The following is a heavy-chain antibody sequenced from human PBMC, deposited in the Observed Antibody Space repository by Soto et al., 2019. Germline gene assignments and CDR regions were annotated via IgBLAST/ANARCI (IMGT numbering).Heavy chain of an antibody. Sequence: GASVKVSCKASGYTFPSYDINWVRQATGQGLEWMGWMNPNSGNTGYAQKFQGRVTMTRNTSISTAYMELSSLRSDDTAVYYCARVRDSSGWYMSWSSYGMDVWGQGTTVTVSS. J-gene: IGHJ6*02. CDR3: ARVRDSSGWYMSWSSYGMDV. D-gene: IGHD6-19*01. CDR1: GYTFPSYD. CDR2: MNPNSGNT. V-gene: IGHV1-8*01.